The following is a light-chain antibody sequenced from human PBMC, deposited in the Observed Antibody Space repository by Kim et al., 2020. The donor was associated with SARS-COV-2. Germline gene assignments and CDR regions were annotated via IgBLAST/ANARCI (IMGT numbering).Light chain of an antibody. Sequence: GDRVTITCRASQNIGDYLNWYQHRPGKAPKLLIHAASSLQSDVPSRFSGSGSGTDFTLTISGLQPEDFTTYFCQQSYSTPQITFGPGTRWRLN. CDR1: QNIGDY. CDR3: QQSYSTPQIT. J-gene: IGKJ5*01. V-gene: IGKV1-39*01. CDR2: AAS.